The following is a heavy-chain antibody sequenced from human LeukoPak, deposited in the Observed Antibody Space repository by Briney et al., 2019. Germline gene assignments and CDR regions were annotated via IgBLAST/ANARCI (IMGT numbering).Heavy chain of an antibody. CDR1: GGSISSYF. V-gene: IGHV4-59*01. J-gene: IGHJ4*02. CDR2: IYYSGST. CDR3: ASKRHLGYCSGGSCYGAPWYFDY. Sequence: PSETLSLTCTVSGGSISSYFWSWIRQPPGKGLEWIGYIYYSGSTNYNPSLKSRVTISLDTSKNQFSLKLSSVTAADTAVYYCASKRHLGYCSGGSCYGAPWYFDYWGQGTLVTVSS. D-gene: IGHD2-15*01.